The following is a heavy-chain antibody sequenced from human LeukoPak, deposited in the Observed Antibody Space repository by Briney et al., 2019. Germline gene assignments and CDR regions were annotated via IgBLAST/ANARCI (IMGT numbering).Heavy chain of an antibody. Sequence: GGSLRLSCAASGFTFSSYAMHWVRQAPGKGLEWVAIISYDAGNKYYADSVKGRFTISRDNSKNTLYLQMNSLRAEDTAVYYCARDMYYGSGTPMQYGMDVWGQGTSVTVSS. D-gene: IGHD3-10*01. CDR3: ARDMYYGSGTPMQYGMDV. V-gene: IGHV3-30-3*01. J-gene: IGHJ6*02. CDR2: ISYDAGNK. CDR1: GFTFSSYA.